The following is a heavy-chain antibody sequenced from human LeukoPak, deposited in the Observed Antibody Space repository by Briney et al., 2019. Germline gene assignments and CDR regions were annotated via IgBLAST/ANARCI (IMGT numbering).Heavy chain of an antibody. V-gene: IGHV4-34*01. CDR3: ARAPSLYGSGSYYTPYYYYGMDV. CDR1: GGSFSGYY. CDR2: INHSGST. D-gene: IGHD3-10*01. Sequence: SETLSLTCAVYGGSFSGYYWSWIRQLPGKGLEWIGEINHSGSTNYNPSLKSRVTISVDTSKNQFSLKLSSVTAADTAVYYCARAPSLYGSGSYYTPYYYYGMDVWGKGTTVTVSS. J-gene: IGHJ6*04.